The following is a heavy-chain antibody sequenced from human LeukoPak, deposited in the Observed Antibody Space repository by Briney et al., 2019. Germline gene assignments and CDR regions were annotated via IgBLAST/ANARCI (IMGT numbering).Heavy chain of an antibody. CDR2: IYYSGST. J-gene: IGHJ5*02. CDR1: VGSISSYY. D-gene: IGHD3-22*01. V-gene: IGHV4-59*08. Sequence: SETLSLTCTVSVGSISSYYWSWIRQPPGKGLEWIGYIYYSGSTNYNPSLKSRVTISVDTSKNQFSLKLSSVTAADTAVYYCARGYDSLSWGQGTLVTVSS. CDR3: ARGYDSLS.